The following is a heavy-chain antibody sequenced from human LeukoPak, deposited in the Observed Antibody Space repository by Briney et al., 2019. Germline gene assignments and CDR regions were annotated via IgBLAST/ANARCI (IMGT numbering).Heavy chain of an antibody. D-gene: IGHD3-10*01. V-gene: IGHV1-2*06. CDR3: AREMHYGSGSRGHDAFDI. CDR2: INPNSGGT. CDR1: GYTFTGYY. Sequence: ASVKVSCKASGYTFTGYYMHWVRQAPGQGLEWMGRINPNSGGTNSAPKFQGRGTLPRDTSISTAYLELSRLRSDDTAVYYCAREMHYGSGSRGHDAFDIWGQGTKVTVSS. J-gene: IGHJ3*02.